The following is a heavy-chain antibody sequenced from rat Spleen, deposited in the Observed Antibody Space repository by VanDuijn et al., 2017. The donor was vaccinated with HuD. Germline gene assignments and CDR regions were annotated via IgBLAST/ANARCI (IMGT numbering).Heavy chain of an antibody. J-gene: IGHJ2*01. Sequence: EVQLVESGGGLVQPGGSLRLSCAASGFTFSNYGMHWIRQAPGMGLEWIASISNARGITYYPDSVKGRFTISRDNAKSTLYLQMDSLRSEDTATYYCTRGGNYDFDHWGQGVMVTVSS. V-gene: IGHV5S13*01. D-gene: IGHD1-10*01. CDR1: GFTFSNYG. CDR2: ISNARGIT. CDR3: TRGGNYDFDH.